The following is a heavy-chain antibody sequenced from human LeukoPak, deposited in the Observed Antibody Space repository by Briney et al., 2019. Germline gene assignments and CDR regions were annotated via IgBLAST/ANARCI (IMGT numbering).Heavy chain of an antibody. CDR2: IKQDGSEK. V-gene: IGHV3-7*01. J-gene: IGHJ4*02. CDR1: GFTFSSYW. CDR3: ARSARLEWLLYYFDY. D-gene: IGHD3-3*01. Sequence: GGSLRLSCAASGFTFSSYWMSWVRQAPGKGLEWVANIKQDGSEKYYADSVKGRFTISRDNSKNTLYLQMNSLRAEDTAVYYCARSARLEWLLYYFDYWGQGTLVTVSS.